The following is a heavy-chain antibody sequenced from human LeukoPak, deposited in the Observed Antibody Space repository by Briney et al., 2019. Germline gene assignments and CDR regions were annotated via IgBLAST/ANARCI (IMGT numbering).Heavy chain of an antibody. CDR2: ISGSGGST. CDR3: AKRKQLVKSFDY. Sequence: GGSLRLSCAASGFTFSSYAMCWVRQAPGKGLEWVSAISGSGGSTYYADSVKGRFTISRDNSKNTLYLQMNSLRAEDTAVYYWAKRKQLVKSFDYGGQGTLATVSS. V-gene: IGHV3-23*01. D-gene: IGHD6-13*01. CDR1: GFTFSSYA. J-gene: IGHJ4*02.